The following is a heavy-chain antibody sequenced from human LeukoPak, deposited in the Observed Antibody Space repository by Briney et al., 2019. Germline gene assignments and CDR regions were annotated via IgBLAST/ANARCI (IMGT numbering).Heavy chain of an antibody. CDR1: GYTFTSYG. V-gene: IGHV1-18*01. CDR2: ISAYNGNT. Sequence: ASVKVSCRASGYTFTSYGISWVRQAPGQGLEWMGWISAYNGNTNYTQKLQGRVTMTTDTSTSTAYMELRSLRSEDTAVYYCARVGYYGSGSPNWFDPWGQGPLVTVSS. D-gene: IGHD3-10*01. J-gene: IGHJ5*02. CDR3: ARVGYYGSGSPNWFDP.